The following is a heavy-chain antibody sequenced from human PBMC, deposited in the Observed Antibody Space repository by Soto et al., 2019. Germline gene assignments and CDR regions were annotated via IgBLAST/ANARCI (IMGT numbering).Heavy chain of an antibody. CDR3: VTQISGVVY. D-gene: IGHD3-3*02. Sequence: QVQLVQSGAEVKKPGASVRVSCKASGYSFTGNSLHWVRQAPGQGLEWMGWIHPNNGGTNYALKFQGWVTMTRDTSDNTAYMNLNRLKSNDTAVYYCVTQISGVVYWGQGTLVTVSS. J-gene: IGHJ4*02. CDR1: GYSFTGNS. CDR2: IHPNNGGT. V-gene: IGHV1-2*04.